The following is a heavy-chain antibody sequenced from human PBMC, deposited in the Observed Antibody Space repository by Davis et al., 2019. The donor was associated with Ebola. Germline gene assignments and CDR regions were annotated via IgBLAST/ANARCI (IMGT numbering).Heavy chain of an antibody. J-gene: IGHJ5*02. CDR3: ARDRGELLLEYWFDP. D-gene: IGHD1-26*01. Sequence: ASVKVSCKASGYTFTGYYMHWVRQAPGQGLEWMGWINPNSGGTNYAQKFQGWVTMTRDTSISTAYMELSRLRSDDTAVYYCARDRGELLLEYWFDPWGQGTLVTVSS. CDR1: GYTFTGYY. CDR2: INPNSGGT. V-gene: IGHV1-2*04.